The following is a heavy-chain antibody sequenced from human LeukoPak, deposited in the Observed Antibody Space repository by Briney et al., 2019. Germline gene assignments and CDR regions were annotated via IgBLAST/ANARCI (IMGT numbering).Heavy chain of an antibody. CDR1: GYTFSAYY. V-gene: IGHV1-2*02. Sequence: ASVRVSCKASGYTFSAYYMHWVRQAPGQGLEWMGWINPYTGGTNYAQKFQGRVTMTRDTSISTASMELRRLRSDDTAVYYCARDDYIDVWGKGTTVTVSS. CDR3: ARDDYIDV. J-gene: IGHJ6*03. CDR2: INPYTGGT.